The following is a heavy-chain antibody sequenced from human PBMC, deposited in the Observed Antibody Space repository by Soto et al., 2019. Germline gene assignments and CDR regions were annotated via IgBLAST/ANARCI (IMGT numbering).Heavy chain of an antibody. V-gene: IGHV4-4*02. CDR3: ARGRGRYSSGWSWFDP. CDR2: IFQSGST. J-gene: IGHJ5*02. D-gene: IGHD6-19*01. Sequence: SETLSLTCGVSGGTIRSPDWWTWVRQPPGKGLEWIGEIFQSGSTNYTPSLESRVTISVDKSKNQFSLALTSVTAADTAVYFCARGRGRYSSGWSWFDPWGRGILVTVSS. CDR1: GGTIRSPDW.